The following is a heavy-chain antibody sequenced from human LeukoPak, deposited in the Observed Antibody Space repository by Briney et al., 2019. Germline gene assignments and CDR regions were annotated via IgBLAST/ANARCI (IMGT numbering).Heavy chain of an antibody. CDR3: VRGPYGSGISNWFDP. Sequence: SETLSLTCTVSDGAITGFSWSWIRQPPGKGLEWIGYIYYSGDTNYNPSLQSRVTLSVDTSKNQFSLKLTSVTAADTAVYYCVRGPYGSGISNWFDPWGQGTLVTVSS. D-gene: IGHD3-10*01. CDR2: IYYSGDT. V-gene: IGHV4-59*01. CDR1: DGAITGFS. J-gene: IGHJ5*02.